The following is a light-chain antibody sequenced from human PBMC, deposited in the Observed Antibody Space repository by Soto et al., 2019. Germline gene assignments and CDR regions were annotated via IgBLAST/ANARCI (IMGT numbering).Light chain of an antibody. CDR3: QEYHNWDAS. V-gene: IGKV3-15*01. J-gene: IGKJ5*01. CDR2: GAS. Sequence: QSVSSNLDWYQQKPGQAPRLLIYGASTRATGIPAMFSGSGPRTELILTLSSLQSEDFAVYYCQEYHNWDASFGQGTRLEIK. CDR1: QSVSSN.